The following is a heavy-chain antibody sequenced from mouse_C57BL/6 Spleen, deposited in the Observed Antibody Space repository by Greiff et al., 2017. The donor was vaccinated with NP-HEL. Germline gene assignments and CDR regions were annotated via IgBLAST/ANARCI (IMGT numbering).Heavy chain of an antibody. J-gene: IGHJ1*03. CDR2: INPNNGGT. CDR3: ARGYGSSRYWYFVV. CDR1: GYTFTDYY. D-gene: IGHD1-1*01. Sequence: VQLQQSGPELVKPGASVKISCKASGYTFTDYYMNWVKQSHGKSLEWIGDINPNNGGTSYNQKFKGKATLTVDKSSSTAYIKLRSLTSKDSAVYYCARGYGSSRYWYFVVWGTGTTVTVSS. V-gene: IGHV1-26*01.